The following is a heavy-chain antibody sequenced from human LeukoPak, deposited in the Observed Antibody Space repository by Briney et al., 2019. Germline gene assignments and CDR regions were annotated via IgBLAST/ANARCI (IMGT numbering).Heavy chain of an antibody. V-gene: IGHV1-18*01. D-gene: IGHD3-22*01. Sequence: ASVTVSCKASGYIFSNFFSSYGITWVRQAPGQGLEWMGWISPYNGKTKFAQKFQGIVTMTTETSTSTAYMELRRLRSDDTAVYYCARDRATMIVGNPMGDYWGQGTLVTVSS. CDR1: GYIFSNFFSSYG. CDR3: ARDRATMIVGNPMGDY. CDR2: ISPYNGKT. J-gene: IGHJ4*02.